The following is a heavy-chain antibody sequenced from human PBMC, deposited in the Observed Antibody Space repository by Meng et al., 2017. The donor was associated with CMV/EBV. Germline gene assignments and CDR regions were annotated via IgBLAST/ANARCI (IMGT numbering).Heavy chain of an antibody. CDR1: GGSFSGYY. CDR3: ARVWDSGWDY. V-gene: IGHV4-34*01. D-gene: IGHD3-22*01. CDR2: INHSGST. J-gene: IGHJ4*02. Sequence: QVQLQQWGAGLLKPWEPLSLTCAVYGGSFSGYYWSWIRQPPGKGLEWIGEINHSGSTNYNPSLKSRVTISVDTSKNQFSLKLSSVTAADTAVYYCARVWDSGWDYWGQGTLVTVSS.